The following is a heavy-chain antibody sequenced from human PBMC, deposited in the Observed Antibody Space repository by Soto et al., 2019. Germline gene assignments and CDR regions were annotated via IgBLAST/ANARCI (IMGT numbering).Heavy chain of an antibody. Sequence: RSLTCTVSGGSISGYYWSWIRQSPGKGLEWIGYISYSGNTNYNPSLKSRVTISVDMSKNQFSLKLSSLTAADTAVYYCARGGGNHDYWGQGXLVTVYS. CDR3: ARGGGNHDY. CDR1: GGSISGYY. V-gene: IGHV4-59*01. CDR2: ISYSGNT. D-gene: IGHD3-16*01. J-gene: IGHJ4*02.